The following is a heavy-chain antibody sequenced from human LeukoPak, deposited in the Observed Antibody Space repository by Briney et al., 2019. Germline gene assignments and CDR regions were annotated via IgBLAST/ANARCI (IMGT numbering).Heavy chain of an antibody. D-gene: IGHD4-23*01. CDR3: ARQPTVVTRGYFDY. CDR1: GYSFTSYW. J-gene: IGHJ4*02. Sequence: GVSLQISSQGSGYSFTSYWIGWARPMPGKGLEWMGIIYPGDSDTRDSPSFQGQVTISAAKSISTAYLQWSSLKASDTAMYYCARQPTVVTRGYFDYWGQGTLVTVSS. CDR2: IYPGDSDT. V-gene: IGHV5-51*01.